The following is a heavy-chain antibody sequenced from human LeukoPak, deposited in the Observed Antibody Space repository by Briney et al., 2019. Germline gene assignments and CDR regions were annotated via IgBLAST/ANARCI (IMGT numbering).Heavy chain of an antibody. J-gene: IGHJ4*02. D-gene: IGHD4-23*01. CDR1: GFTFTNYE. CDR2: ISSSGSVI. CDR3: ARPTVGY. V-gene: IGHV3-48*03. Sequence: PGGSLRLSCAASGFTFTNYEMNWVRQAPGKGLEWVSYISSSGSVILYADSVKGRFTISRDNAKNSLYLQMNSLRAEDTAVYYCARPTVGYWGQGTLVNVSS.